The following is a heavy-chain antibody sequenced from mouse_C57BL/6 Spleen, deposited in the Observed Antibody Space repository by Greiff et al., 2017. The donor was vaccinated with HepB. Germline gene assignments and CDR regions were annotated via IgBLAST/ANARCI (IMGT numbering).Heavy chain of an antibody. CDR3: AKKRYDGYYGFAY. CDR2: IWRGGST. D-gene: IGHD2-3*01. V-gene: IGHV2-5*01. Sequence: QVQLKQSGPGLVQPSQSLSITCTVSGFSLTSYGVHWVPQSPGKGLEWLGVIWRGGSTDYNAAFMSRLSITKDNSKSQVFFKMNSLQADDTAIYYCAKKRYDGYYGFAYWGQGTLVTVSA. CDR1: GFSLTSYG. J-gene: IGHJ3*01.